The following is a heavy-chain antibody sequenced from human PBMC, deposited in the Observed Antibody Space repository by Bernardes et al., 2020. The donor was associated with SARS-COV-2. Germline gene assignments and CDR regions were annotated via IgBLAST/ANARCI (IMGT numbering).Heavy chain of an antibody. V-gene: IGHV3-23*01. J-gene: IGHJ4*02. D-gene: IGHD3-10*01. Sequence: GSLRLSCAASGFTFTNYAMHWVRQAPGKGLEWVSAISDSGDSTFYSDSVKDRFTISRDNSKNTLYLQMNSLRAEVTAVYYCAKSRFSGSVQRGVIDSWGQGTLVTVSS. CDR2: ISDSGDST. CDR3: AKSRFSGSVQRGVIDS. CDR1: GFTFTNYA.